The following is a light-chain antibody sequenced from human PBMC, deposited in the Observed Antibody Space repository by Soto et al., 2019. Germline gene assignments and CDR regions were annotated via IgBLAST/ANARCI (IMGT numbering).Light chain of an antibody. V-gene: IGLV2-11*01. J-gene: IGLJ2*01. CDR2: DVS. Sequence: QSALTRPRSVSGSPGQSVTIPCTGTSSDVGGYNFVSWYQQHPGKAPKLMIYDVSQRPSGVPDRFSASKSGNTASLTISGLQAEDEADYYCCSYAGSYTLFGGGTKVPS. CDR3: CSYAGSYTL. CDR1: SSDVGGYNF.